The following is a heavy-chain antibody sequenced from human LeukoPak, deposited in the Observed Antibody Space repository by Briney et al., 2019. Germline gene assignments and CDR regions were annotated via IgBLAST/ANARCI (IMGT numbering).Heavy chain of an antibody. V-gene: IGHV3-21*01. CDR2: ISSSGSYI. CDR3: ARDNSGWYSSGGRSYYYYYYMDV. Sequence: GGSLRLSCAASAFTFSSYSMNWVRQAPGKGLEWVSSISSSGSYIYYADSVKGRFTISRDNAKNSLYLQMNSLRAEDTAVYYCARDNSGWYSSGGRSYYYYYYMDVWGKGTTVTVSS. CDR1: AFTFSSYS. J-gene: IGHJ6*03. D-gene: IGHD6-19*01.